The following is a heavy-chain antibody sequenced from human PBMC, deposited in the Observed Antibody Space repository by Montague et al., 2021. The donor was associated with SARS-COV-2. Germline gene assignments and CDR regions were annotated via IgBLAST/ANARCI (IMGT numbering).Heavy chain of an antibody. D-gene: IGHD3-16*02. J-gene: IGHJ3*02. CDR3: TRDYRSIVRYGLDI. Sequence: YLRLSCAASGFTFSNYDMHWVRQAPGKGPEWISYISTSAYTTSYAGSVQGRLTIYRDTGKNSLYLQLNSLRVEDTAVYYCTRDYRSIVRYGLDIWGQGTKVTVSS. CDR1: GFTFSNYD. CDR2: ISTSAYTT. V-gene: IGHV3-48*03.